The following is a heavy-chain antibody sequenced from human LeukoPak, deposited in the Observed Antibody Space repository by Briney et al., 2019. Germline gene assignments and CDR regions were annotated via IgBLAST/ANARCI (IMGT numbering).Heavy chain of an antibody. CDR1: GGSISKYY. CDR3: ARHISGGATLD. V-gene: IGHV4-59*08. D-gene: IGHD2-15*01. J-gene: IGHJ4*02. Sequence: SETLSLTCTVSGGSISKYYCSWIRQPPGKGLEWIAYIYYTGSTYYNPSLKSRVTMSVDTSKNQFSLSLSSVTAADTAVYYCARHISGGATLDWGQETLVTVSS. CDR2: IYYTGST.